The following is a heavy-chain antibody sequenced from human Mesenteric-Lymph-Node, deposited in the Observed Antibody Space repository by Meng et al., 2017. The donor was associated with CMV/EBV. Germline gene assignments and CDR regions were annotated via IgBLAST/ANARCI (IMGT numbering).Heavy chain of an antibody. Sequence: GESLKISCAASGFTVSNNYMSWVRQAPGKGLEWVSVIYIGGSTYYADSVKGRFIISRDNSKNTLYLQMNSLRVEDTAVYYCARDQDTSSYSMDVWGQGTTVTVSS. V-gene: IGHV3-53*01. J-gene: IGHJ6*02. CDR2: IYIGGST. CDR3: ARDQDTSSYSMDV. CDR1: GFTVSNNY. D-gene: IGHD6-13*01.